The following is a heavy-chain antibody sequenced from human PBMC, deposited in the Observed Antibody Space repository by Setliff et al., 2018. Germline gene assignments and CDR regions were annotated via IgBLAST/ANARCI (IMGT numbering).Heavy chain of an antibody. V-gene: IGHV4-38-2*01. Sequence: SETLRLSCAASGFTFSTAWMNWVRQSPGKGLDWIGTVDHSGNTFYNPSLKSRVTISVDTSKNQLSLELASVTAADTAVYYCARRPRTVVVEEDYWGQGILVTVSS. CDR3: ARRPRTVVVEEDY. D-gene: IGHD2-15*01. J-gene: IGHJ4*02. CDR2: VDHSGNT. CDR1: GFTFSTAW.